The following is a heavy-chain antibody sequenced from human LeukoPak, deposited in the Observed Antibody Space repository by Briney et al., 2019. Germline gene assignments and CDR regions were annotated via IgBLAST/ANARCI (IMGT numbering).Heavy chain of an antibody. CDR1: GGSFSGYY. J-gene: IGHJ3*02. V-gene: IGHV4-34*01. Sequence: PSETLSLTCAVYGGSFSGYYWSWIRQPPGKGLEWIGEINHSGSTNYNPSLKSRVTISVDTSKNQFSLKLSSVTAADTAVYYCAGTTGGIPDAFDIWGQGTMVTVSS. D-gene: IGHD4-23*01. CDR3: AGTTGGIPDAFDI. CDR2: INHSGST.